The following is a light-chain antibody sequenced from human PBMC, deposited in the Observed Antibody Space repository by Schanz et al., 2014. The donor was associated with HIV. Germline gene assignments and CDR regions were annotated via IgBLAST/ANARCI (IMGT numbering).Light chain of an antibody. CDR1: QRLNNNY. V-gene: IGKV3D-20*02. CDR3: QQRSNWPPLT. J-gene: IGKJ4*01. Sequence: EIVLTQSPGTLSLSPGERATLSCRASQRLNNNYVAWYQQSPGQAPRLLIYDASNRAPGIPARFSGSGSGTDFTLTISSLEPEDFAVYYCQQRSNWPPLTFGGGTKVEIK. CDR2: DAS.